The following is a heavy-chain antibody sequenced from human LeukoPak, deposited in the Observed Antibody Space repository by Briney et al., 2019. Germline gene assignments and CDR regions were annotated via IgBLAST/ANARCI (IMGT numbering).Heavy chain of an antibody. Sequence: RTSETLSLTCTVSGGSISSYYWSWIRQPAGKGLEWIGRIYTSGSTNYNPSLKSRVTMSVDTSKNQFSLKLSSVTAADTAVYYCARGYYDSSGSPNHDYWGQGTLVTVSS. CDR3: ARGYYDSSGSPNHDY. D-gene: IGHD3-22*01. V-gene: IGHV4-4*07. CDR1: GGSISSYY. J-gene: IGHJ4*02. CDR2: IYTSGST.